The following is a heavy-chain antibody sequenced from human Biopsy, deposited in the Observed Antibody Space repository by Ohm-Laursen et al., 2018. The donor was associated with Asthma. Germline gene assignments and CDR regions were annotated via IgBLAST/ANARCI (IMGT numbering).Heavy chain of an antibody. CDR1: GGTFNTYV. Sequence: SSVKASCKSLGGTFNTYVIGWVRQAPGQGLEWMGGINSVFGTTTYPQKFQDRVTITADDSTSTVYMELSSLRSEDTAVYFCARKAGSCISRTCYSLDFWGQGTLVTVSS. CDR3: ARKAGSCISRTCYSLDF. J-gene: IGHJ4*02. CDR2: INSVFGTT. D-gene: IGHD2-2*01. V-gene: IGHV1-69*01.